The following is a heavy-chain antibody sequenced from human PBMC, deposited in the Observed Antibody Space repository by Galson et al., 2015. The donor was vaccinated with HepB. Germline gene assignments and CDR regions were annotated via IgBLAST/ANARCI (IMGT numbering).Heavy chain of an antibody. CDR3: AREQDIVVVPAAIPFGGAFDI. D-gene: IGHD2-2*02. J-gene: IGHJ3*02. CDR2: IYSGGST. V-gene: IGHV3-53*01. Sequence: SLRLSCAASGFTVSSNYMSWVRQAPGKGLEWVSVIYSGGSTYYADSVKGRFTISRDNSKNTLYLQMNSLRAEDTAVYYCAREQDIVVVPAAIPFGGAFDIWGQGTMVTVSS. CDR1: GFTVSSNY.